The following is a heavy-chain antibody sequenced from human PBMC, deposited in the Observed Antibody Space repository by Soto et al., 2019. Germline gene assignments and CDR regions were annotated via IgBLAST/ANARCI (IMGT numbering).Heavy chain of an antibody. D-gene: IGHD3-22*01. CDR1: GGSISSGGYY. CDR2: IYYSGST. J-gene: IGHJ4*02. V-gene: IGHV4-31*03. CDR3: ARLRVYYYDSRPAYYFDY. Sequence: QVQLQESGPGLVKPSQTLSLTCTVSGGSISSGGYYWSWIRQHPGKGLEWIGYIYYSGSTYYNPSLKSRVTISVDTSKHQFSLKLSSVTAADTAVYYCARLRVYYYDSRPAYYFDYWGLGILVTASS.